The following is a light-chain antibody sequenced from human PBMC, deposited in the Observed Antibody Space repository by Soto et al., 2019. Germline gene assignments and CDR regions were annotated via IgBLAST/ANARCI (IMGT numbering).Light chain of an antibody. Sequence: DIQMTQSPSPVSASVGDRDTITCRASQDLSTWVAWYQQKPGKAPKLLISAASTLQSGVPRRFSGSGSGTDFTLIISSLQPEDFATYFCQQGDSFPFTFGGGTKVQIK. CDR1: QDLSTW. V-gene: IGKV1-12*01. CDR3: QQGDSFPFT. CDR2: AAS. J-gene: IGKJ4*01.